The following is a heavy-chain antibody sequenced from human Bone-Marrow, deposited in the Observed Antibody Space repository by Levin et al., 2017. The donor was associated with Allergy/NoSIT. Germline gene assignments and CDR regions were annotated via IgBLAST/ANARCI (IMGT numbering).Heavy chain of an antibody. D-gene: IGHD2-21*02. CDR2: MWYDGINK. V-gene: IGHV3-33*01. J-gene: IGHJ6*02. CDR1: GFTFDSYG. Sequence: GESLKISCAVSGFTFDSYGIHWVRQAPGKGLEWVAIMWYDGINKYYADSVKGRFTISRDISKNTVYLQMNSPRAEDTAIYYCVIFELGSIDSYSAMDVWGQGTTVIVSS. CDR3: VIFELGSIDSYSAMDV.